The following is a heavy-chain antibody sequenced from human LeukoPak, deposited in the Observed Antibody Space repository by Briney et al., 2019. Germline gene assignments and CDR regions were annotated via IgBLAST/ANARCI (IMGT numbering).Heavy chain of an antibody. CDR1: GLTFSDYW. V-gene: IGHV3-7*03. CDR2: INQYGGEI. CDR3: VKGPLITAAGTY. J-gene: IGHJ4*02. Sequence: GSLRLSCAASGLTFSDYWMTWVRQTPGKGLECVANINQYGGEISYVDSVKGRFTVSRDNAKNSLSLQMSSLRVEDTAVYYCVKGPLITAAGTYWGQGTLVTVSS. D-gene: IGHD6-13*01.